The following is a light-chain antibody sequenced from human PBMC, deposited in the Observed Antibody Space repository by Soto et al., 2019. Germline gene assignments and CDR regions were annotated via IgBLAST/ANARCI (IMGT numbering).Light chain of an antibody. Sequence: EIVMTQSRATLSVSPGAGATLSFSSSQSVSSNLAWYQQKPGQAPRLLIYDASNRATGIPARFSGSGSGTDFTLTISSLEPEDFAVYYCQQRSNWPPLTFGGGTQVDIK. J-gene: IGKJ4*01. V-gene: IGKV3-11*01. CDR1: QSVSSN. CDR3: QQRSNWPPLT. CDR2: DAS.